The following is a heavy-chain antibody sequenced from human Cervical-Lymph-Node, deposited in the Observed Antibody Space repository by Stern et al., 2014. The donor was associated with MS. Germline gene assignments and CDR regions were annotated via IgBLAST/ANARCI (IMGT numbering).Heavy chain of an antibody. CDR3: ARHQAGIAAN. D-gene: IGHD6-13*01. V-gene: IGHV1-69*01. CDR2: IMPLFGTA. J-gene: IGHJ4*02. Sequence: QVQLVQSGAEVKRPESSVKVSCKASGGSLSTLDISWVRQAPGQGLEWVGEIMPLFGTANYAQKFKGRLTITAEESTRPVYMELSSLKAEDTAIYFCARHQAGIAANWGQGTLVTVTS. CDR1: GGSLSTLD.